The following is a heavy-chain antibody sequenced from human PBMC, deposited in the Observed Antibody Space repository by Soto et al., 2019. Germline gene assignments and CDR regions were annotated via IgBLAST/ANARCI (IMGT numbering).Heavy chain of an antibody. CDR1: GYSISSGYY. D-gene: IGHD6-19*01. CDR3: AGTASYSSGLDY. V-gene: IGHV4-38-2*01. CDR2: LYHSGGT. J-gene: IGHJ4*02. Sequence: PSETLSLTCAVSGYSISSGYYWAFIRQPPGKGLEYIGSLYHSGGTFYNPSLKSRLTLLRDTSRSQFSLQLSSVTAADTAVYYCAGTASYSSGLDYWGRGTLVTVSS.